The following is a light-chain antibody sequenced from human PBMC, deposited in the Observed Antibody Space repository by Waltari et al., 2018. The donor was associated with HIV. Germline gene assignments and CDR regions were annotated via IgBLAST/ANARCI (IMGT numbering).Light chain of an antibody. Sequence: DIQMTQSPSSLSASIGDRVTITCRASQSISTYLNWYQQRPGKAPRLLIYAASSLQSGVPSRFSGSGSGTFFTLTINSLQAEDFATYYCQQSYSSPISDYNSPITFGQGTRLEIK. CDR3: QQSYSSPISDYNSPIT. CDR2: AAS. V-gene: IGKV1-39*01. J-gene: IGKJ5*01. CDR1: QSISTY.